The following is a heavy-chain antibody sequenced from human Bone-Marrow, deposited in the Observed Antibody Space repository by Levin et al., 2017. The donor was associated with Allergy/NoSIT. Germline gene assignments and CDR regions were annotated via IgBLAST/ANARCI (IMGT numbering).Heavy chain of an antibody. V-gene: IGHV4-31*03. Sequence: SETLSLTCTVSGGSISSGGYYWSWIRQHPGKGLEWIGYIYYSGSTYYNPSLKSRVTISVDTSKNQFSLKLSSVTAADTAVYYCAVSQPSMIGYWYFDLWGRGTLVTVSS. CDR1: GGSISSGGYY. CDR3: AVSQPSMIGYWYFDL. J-gene: IGHJ2*01. D-gene: IGHD3-10*02. CDR2: IYYSGST.